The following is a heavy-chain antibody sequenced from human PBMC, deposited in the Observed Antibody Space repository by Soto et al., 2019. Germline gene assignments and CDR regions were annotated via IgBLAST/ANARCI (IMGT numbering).Heavy chain of an antibody. J-gene: IGHJ5*02. Sequence: SLRTRRVGVGWIRQPPGKALEWLALLYWAADKRYSPSLKSRLTIPKDTSTTQLVLTMTNLEPVDTATYYCAHRPKPPLLWFAKLNHTKPSHWFNPWGQ. CDR2: LYWAADK. V-gene: IGHV2-5*02. CDR1: SLRTRRVG. CDR3: AHRPKPPLLWFAKLNHTKPSHWFNP. D-gene: IGHD3-10*01.